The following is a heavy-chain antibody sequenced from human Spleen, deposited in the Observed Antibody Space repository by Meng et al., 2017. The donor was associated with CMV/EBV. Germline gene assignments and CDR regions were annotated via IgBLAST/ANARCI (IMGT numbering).Heavy chain of an antibody. CDR3: ARHCGGDCYPFFDY. D-gene: IGHD2-21*01. V-gene: IGHV3-53*01. CDR1: GFTVTTNY. CDR2: IYTGGSR. J-gene: IGHJ4*02. Sequence: GESLKISCAASGFTVTTNYMSWVRQAPGKGLEWVSVIYTGGSRHYADSVKGRFTISRDNSKSTVYLQMNSLRAEDTAVYYCARHCGGDCYPFFDYWGQGTLVTVSS.